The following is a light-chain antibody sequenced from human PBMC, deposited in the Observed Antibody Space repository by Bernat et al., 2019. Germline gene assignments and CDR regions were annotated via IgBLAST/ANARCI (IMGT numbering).Light chain of an antibody. J-gene: IGKJ4*01. CDR3: QQYTTSPPEFT. Sequence: EIVLPQSPGTLSLSPGERATLSCRASQSVSTGYLAWYQQKPGQPPRLLIYGASSRATGIPDRFSASGAGTDFTFTISRLEPEDFAVYYCQQYTTSPPEFTFGGGTKVEIK. V-gene: IGKV3-20*01. CDR2: GAS. CDR1: QSVSTGY.